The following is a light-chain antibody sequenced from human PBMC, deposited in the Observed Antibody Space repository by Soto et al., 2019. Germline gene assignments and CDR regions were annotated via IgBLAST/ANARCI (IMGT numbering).Light chain of an antibody. CDR2: EVS. V-gene: IGLV2-8*01. Sequence: QSALTQPHSVSGSPGQSVTISCTGTSSDVGGYNYVSWYQQHPGKAPKLMIYEVSKRPSGVPDRFSGSKSGNTASLTVSGLQAEDEADYYCSSYAGSNMVVFGGGTKVTVL. CDR1: SSDVGGYNY. J-gene: IGLJ2*01. CDR3: SSYAGSNMVV.